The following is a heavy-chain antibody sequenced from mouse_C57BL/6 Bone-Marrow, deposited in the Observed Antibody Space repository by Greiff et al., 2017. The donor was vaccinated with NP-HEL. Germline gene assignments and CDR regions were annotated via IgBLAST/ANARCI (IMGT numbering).Heavy chain of an antibody. CDR1: GYAFSSYW. J-gene: IGHJ1*03. V-gene: IGHV1-80*01. CDR3: ARPYGSSFWYFDV. CDR2: IYPGDGDT. D-gene: IGHD1-1*01. Sequence: VQLKQSGAELVKPGASVKISCKASGYAFSSYWMNWVKQRPGKGLEWIGQIYPGDGDTNYNGKFKGKATLTADKSSSTAYMQLSSLTSEDSAVYFCARPYGSSFWYFDVWGTGTTVTVSS.